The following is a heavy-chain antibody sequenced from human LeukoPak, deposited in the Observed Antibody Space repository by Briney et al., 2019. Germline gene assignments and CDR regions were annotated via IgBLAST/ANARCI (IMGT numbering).Heavy chain of an antibody. J-gene: IGHJ6*02. CDR1: GFTVSSNY. CDR3: AREGLYYDILTGYYPYYYGMDV. D-gene: IGHD3-9*01. CDR2: IYSGGST. V-gene: IGHV3-53*01. Sequence: PGGSLRLSCAASGFTVSSNYMSWVRQAPGKGLEWVSVIYSGGSTYYADSVKGRFTISRDNSKNTLYLQMNSLRAEDTAVYYCAREGLYYDILTGYYPYYYGMDVWGQGTTVTVSS.